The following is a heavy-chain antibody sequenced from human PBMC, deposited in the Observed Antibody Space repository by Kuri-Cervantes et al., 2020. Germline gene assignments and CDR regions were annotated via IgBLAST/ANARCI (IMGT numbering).Heavy chain of an antibody. CDR1: GGSFSGYY. CDR2: INHSGST. V-gene: IGHV4-34*01. Sequence: SETLSLTCAVYGGSFSGYYWSWIRQPPGKGLEWIGEINHSGSTNYNPSLKSRVTISVDTSKNQFSLKLSSVTAADTAVYYCARDFPYGSGSYFGSWGQGTLVTVSS. D-gene: IGHD3-10*01. CDR3: ARDFPYGSGSYFGS. J-gene: IGHJ5*02.